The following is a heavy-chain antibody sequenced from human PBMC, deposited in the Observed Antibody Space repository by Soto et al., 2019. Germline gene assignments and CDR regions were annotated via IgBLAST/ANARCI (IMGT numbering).Heavy chain of an antibody. D-gene: IGHD1-7*01. Sequence: SETLSLTCTVSGGSISSSSYYWGWIRQPPGKGLEWIGSIYYSGSTYYNPSLKSRVTISVDTSKNQFSLKLSSVTAADTAVYYCARQLGITGTFFDYWGQGTLVTVSS. CDR2: IYYSGST. V-gene: IGHV4-39*01. CDR3: ARQLGITGTFFDY. J-gene: IGHJ4*02. CDR1: GGSISSSSYY.